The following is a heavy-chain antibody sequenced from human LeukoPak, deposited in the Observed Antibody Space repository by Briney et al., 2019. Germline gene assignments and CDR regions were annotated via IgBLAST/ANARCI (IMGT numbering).Heavy chain of an antibody. V-gene: IGHV1-2*02. D-gene: IGHD6-19*01. CDR2: INPNSGGT. Sequence: ASVKVSCKASGYTFTGYYMHWVRQAPGQGLEWMGWINPNSGGTNYAQKFQGRVTMTRDTSISTAYMELSRLRSDDTAVYYCARQGDGYSSGWYGFDAFDIWGQGTMVTVSS. CDR3: ARQGDGYSSGWYGFDAFDI. J-gene: IGHJ3*02. CDR1: GYTFTGYY.